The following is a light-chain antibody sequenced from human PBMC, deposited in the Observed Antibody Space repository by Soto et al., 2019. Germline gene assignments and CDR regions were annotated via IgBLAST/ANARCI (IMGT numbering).Light chain of an antibody. CDR2: EVS. Sequence: QSVLTQPASVSGSPGQSITISCTGTSSDVGAHNFVSWYQQHPGKAPKLMIYEVSNRPSGVSDRFSGSKSGNTASLTISGLQAEDEADYYCNSYTNTAARDFGTGTKVTVL. CDR3: NSYTNTAARD. CDR1: SSDVGAHNF. V-gene: IGLV2-14*01. J-gene: IGLJ1*01.